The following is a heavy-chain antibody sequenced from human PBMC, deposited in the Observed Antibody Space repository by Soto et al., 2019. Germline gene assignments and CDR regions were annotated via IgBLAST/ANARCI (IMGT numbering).Heavy chain of an antibody. D-gene: IGHD3-3*01. CDR3: ARRARHYDFWSGPEYYFDY. CDR2: IIPIFGTA. Sequence: ASVKVSCKASGGTFSSYAISWVRQAPGQGLEWMGGIIPIFGTANYAQKFQGRVTITADESTSTAYMELSSLRSEDTAVYYCARRARHYDFWSGPEYYFDYWGQGTLVNVSS. V-gene: IGHV1-69*13. J-gene: IGHJ4*02. CDR1: GGTFSSYA.